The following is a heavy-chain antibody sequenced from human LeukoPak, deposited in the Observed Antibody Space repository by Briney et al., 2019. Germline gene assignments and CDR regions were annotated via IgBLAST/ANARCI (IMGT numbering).Heavy chain of an antibody. D-gene: IGHD5-24*01. CDR3: ARSDGYLDR. CDR1: GYRFTSFW. V-gene: IGHV5-51*01. J-gene: IGHJ5*02. CDR2: IFPGDSDT. Sequence: GESLKISCKASGYRFTSFWIAWVRQMPGKGLEWMGFIFPGDSDTRYSPSFQAHVTISADKSITTAYLQWNSLKASDTAIYYCARSDGYLDRWGQGTLVTVSS.